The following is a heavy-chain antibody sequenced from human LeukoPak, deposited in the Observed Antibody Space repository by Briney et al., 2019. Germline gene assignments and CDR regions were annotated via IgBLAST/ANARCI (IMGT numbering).Heavy chain of an antibody. CDR3: ASFIQEAVAGSLYFDY. CDR2: MNPNRGDT. CDR1: GYTFTSYD. V-gene: IGHV1-8*01. D-gene: IGHD6-19*01. Sequence: GASVKVSCKASGYTFTSYDIHWVRQATGQGLEWMGRMNPNRGDTDYAQKFQGRVTITTDESTSTAYMELSSLRSEDTAVYYCASFIQEAVAGSLYFDYWGQGTLVTVSS. J-gene: IGHJ4*02.